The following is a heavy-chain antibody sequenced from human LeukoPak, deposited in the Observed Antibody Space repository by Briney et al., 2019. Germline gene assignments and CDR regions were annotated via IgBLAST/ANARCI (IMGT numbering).Heavy chain of an antibody. D-gene: IGHD5-12*01. Sequence: ASVKVTRQVSGYTLTELSMHWVRQAPGKGLEWMGGFDPEDGETIYAQKFQGRVTMTEDTSTDTAYMELSSLRSEDTAVYYCATDPGGGGYDPKFDYWGQGTLVTVSS. V-gene: IGHV1-24*01. CDR2: FDPEDGET. CDR3: ATDPGGGGYDPKFDY. CDR1: GYTLTELS. J-gene: IGHJ4*02.